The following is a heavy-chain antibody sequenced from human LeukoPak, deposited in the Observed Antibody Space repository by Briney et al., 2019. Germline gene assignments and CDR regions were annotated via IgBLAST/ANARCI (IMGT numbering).Heavy chain of an antibody. CDR1: GYTFTGYY. J-gene: IGHJ5*02. D-gene: IGHD6-6*01. Sequence: ASVKVSCKASGYTFTGYYMHWVRQAPGQGLEWMGWINPNSGGTNYAQKFQGRVTMTRDTSISTAYMELSRLRPDDTAVYYCHGEDRQLGAGGPWGQGTLVTVSS. CDR3: HGEDRQLGAGGP. CDR2: INPNSGGT. V-gene: IGHV1-2*02.